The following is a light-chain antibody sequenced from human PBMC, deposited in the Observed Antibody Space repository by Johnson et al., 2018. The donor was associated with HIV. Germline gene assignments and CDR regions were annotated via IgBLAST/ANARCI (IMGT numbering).Light chain of an antibody. V-gene: IGLV1-51*01. CDR3: GTWDGSLRAGF. Sequence: QSVLTQPPSVSAAPGQKVTISCSGSSSNIGNNYVSWYQQFPGTAPKLLIYDNNKRPSGIPDRFSGSKSGSSATLGITGLQTGDEADYYCGTWDGSLRAGFFGTGTKVTVL. CDR2: DNN. CDR1: SSNIGNNY. J-gene: IGLJ1*01.